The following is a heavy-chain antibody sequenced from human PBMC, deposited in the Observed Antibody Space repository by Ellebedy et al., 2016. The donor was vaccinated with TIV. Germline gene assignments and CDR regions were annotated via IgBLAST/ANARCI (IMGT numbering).Heavy chain of an antibody. V-gene: IGHV5-51*01. D-gene: IGHD6-19*01. Sequence: ASVKVSCXASGYSFTNHWIAWVRQLPGQGLEWMGFIYPGDSDARYRTSFQGQVTISSDKSISTVYLQWNSLKASDTATYYCARLRDALADELDYWGQGTLVTVSS. CDR3: ARLRDALADELDY. CDR1: GYSFTNHW. J-gene: IGHJ4*02. CDR2: IYPGDSDA.